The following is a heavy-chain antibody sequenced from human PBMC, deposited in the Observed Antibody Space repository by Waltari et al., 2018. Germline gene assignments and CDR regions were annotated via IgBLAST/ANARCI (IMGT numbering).Heavy chain of an antibody. CDR2: INPTNGVT. J-gene: IGHJ4*02. CDR1: GYSFGGYY. D-gene: IGHD3-16*01. CDR3: ARGLGGSSPFDY. Sequence: QVHLVQSGAEVKKSGASAKVSCKASGYSFGGYYLYWVRQAPGQGLEWMGWINPTNGVTNYAQKFQGRVTMTRDTSINSVYMDLSRLRSDDTAVYFCARGLGGSSPFDYWGRGTLVTVSS. V-gene: IGHV1-2*02.